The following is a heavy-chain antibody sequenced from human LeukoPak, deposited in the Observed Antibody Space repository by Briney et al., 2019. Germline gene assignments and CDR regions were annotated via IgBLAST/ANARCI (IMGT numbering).Heavy chain of an antibody. V-gene: IGHV4-59*01. D-gene: IGHD3-22*01. J-gene: IGHJ4*02. CDR1: GGSISSYY. CDR2: IYYSGST. CDR3: ARDRVYYDSSGYDY. Sequence: SETLSLTCTVSGGSISSYYWSWVRQPPGKGLEGIGDIYYSGSTNYNPSLKSRVTISVDTSKSQFSLKLSSVTAADTAVYYCARDRVYYDSSGYDYWGQGTLVTVSS.